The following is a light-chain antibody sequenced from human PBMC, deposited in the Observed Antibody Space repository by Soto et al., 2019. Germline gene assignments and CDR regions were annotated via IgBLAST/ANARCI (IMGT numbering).Light chain of an antibody. J-gene: IGLJ1*01. CDR2: DVS. V-gene: IGLV2-14*01. CDR1: SSDVGAYNY. CDR3: SSYTTSVTHV. Sequence: QSVLTQPASVSGSPGQSITISCTGTSSDVGAYNYVCWHQQHPGKAPKLLLYDVSSRPSGVSNRFSASKSGNTASLTISGLQAEDEADYYCSSYTTSVTHVFGTGTKVTVL.